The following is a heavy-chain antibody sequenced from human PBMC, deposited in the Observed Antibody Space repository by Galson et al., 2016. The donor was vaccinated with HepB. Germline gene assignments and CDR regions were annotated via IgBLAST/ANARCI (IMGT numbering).Heavy chain of an antibody. D-gene: IGHD6-19*01. V-gene: IGHV3-7*03. J-gene: IGHJ4*02. CDR1: GFTLSTYW. CDR3: AKGKGYSSGFWVD. CDR2: IKQDGSEI. Sequence: SLRLSCAASGFTLSTYWMSWVRQAPGKGLQWVASIKQDGSEIHYVDSVRGRFTISRDNAKNSLYLQMNTLTVEDTATYYCAKGKGYSSGFWVDWGQGTLVTVSS.